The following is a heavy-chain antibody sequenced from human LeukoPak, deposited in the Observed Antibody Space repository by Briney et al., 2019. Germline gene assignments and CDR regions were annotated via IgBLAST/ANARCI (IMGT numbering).Heavy chain of an antibody. CDR1: GGSTSSYY. CDR2: IYYNGST. J-gene: IGHJ6*02. D-gene: IGHD2-15*01. CDR3: SRDQKYCSGGSCYNAMDV. V-gene: IGHV4-59*01. Sequence: SETLSLTCTVSGGSTSSYYWSWIRQPPGKGLEWIGYIYYNGSTNYNPSLKSRVTISVDTSKNQFSLKLSSVPAADTAMYYCSRDQKYCSGGSCYNAMDVWGQGTTVTVSS.